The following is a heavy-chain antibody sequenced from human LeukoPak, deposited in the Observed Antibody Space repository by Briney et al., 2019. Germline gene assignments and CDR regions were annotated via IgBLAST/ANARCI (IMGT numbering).Heavy chain of an antibody. CDR1: GGSFSGYY. J-gene: IGHJ3*02. Sequence: SETLSLTCAVYGGSFSGYYWSWIRQPPGKGLEWIGEINHSGSTNYNPSLKSRVTISVDTSKNQFSLKLSSVTAADTAVYYCARGPTKLRWYLRDAFDIWGQGTMVTVSS. V-gene: IGHV4-34*01. CDR3: ARGPTKLRWYLRDAFDI. D-gene: IGHD4-23*01. CDR2: INHSGST.